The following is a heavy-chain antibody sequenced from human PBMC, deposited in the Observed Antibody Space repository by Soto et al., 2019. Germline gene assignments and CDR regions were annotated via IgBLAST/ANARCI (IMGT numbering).Heavy chain of an antibody. CDR1: GFTFSTYA. V-gene: IGHV3-23*01. J-gene: IGHJ6*02. CDR3: VKGYWKGDV. CDR2: ISGSGGSI. Sequence: EVQLLESGGGLVQPGGSLRLSCAASGFTFSTYAMNWVRQAPGNGLECVSAISGSGGSIHYADSVKGRFTISRDNSTNTLYLQMNSLRDEDTAVYHCVKGYWKGDVWGQGTTVTVSS. D-gene: IGHD1-1*01.